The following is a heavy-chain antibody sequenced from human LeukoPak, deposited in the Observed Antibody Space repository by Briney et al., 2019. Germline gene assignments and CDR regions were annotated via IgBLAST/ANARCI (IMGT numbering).Heavy chain of an antibody. CDR3: ARLFYDSRGYYWFDP. V-gene: IGHV4-30-4*01. CDR2: IHFRGST. J-gene: IGHJ5*02. CDR1: GGSITSGDYY. Sequence: SETLSLTCTVSGGSITSGDYYWSWIRQPPGEGLEWIGYIHFRGSTSYNPSLKSRVTVSVDTSKNQFSLKLSSVTAADTAVYYCARLFYDSRGYYWFDPWGQRTLVTVSS. D-gene: IGHD3-22*01.